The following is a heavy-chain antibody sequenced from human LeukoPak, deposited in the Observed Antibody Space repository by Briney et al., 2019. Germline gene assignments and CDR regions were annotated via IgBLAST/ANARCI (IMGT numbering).Heavy chain of an antibody. CDR3: ARGRIHGSSLDY. CDR1: GGTISSGGYY. Sequence: RPSQTLSLTCTVSGGTISSGGYYWIWIRQQPGKGLEWIGYIYSTGNTYYNPSLKSRVTMSAVTSKNQFSLRLTSVTAADTAVYYCARGRIHGSSLDYWGQGTLVTVSS. J-gene: IGHJ4*02. D-gene: IGHD1-14*01. CDR2: IYSTGNT. V-gene: IGHV4-31*03.